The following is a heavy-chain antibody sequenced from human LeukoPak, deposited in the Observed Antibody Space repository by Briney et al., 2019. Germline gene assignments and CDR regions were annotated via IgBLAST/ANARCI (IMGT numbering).Heavy chain of an antibody. CDR1: GFTFSSYS. V-gene: IGHV3-21*01. CDR2: ISSSSSYI. Sequence: PGGSLRLSCAASGFTFSSYSMNWVRQAPGKGLEWVSSISSSSSYIYYADSVKGRFTISRDNAKNSLYLQMNSLRAEDTAVYYCARSPAIVAAIDYWGQGTLVTVSS. D-gene: IGHD6-25*01. J-gene: IGHJ4*02. CDR3: ARSPAIVAAIDY.